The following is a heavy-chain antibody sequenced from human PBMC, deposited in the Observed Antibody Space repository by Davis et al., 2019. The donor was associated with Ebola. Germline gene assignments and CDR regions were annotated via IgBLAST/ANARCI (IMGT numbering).Heavy chain of an antibody. CDR3: GSNVFGDYADY. Sequence: PGGSLRLSCAASGAIFSGSAFHWFRQASGKGLEWVGRVRDKANNYVTTYAASVKGRFTISRDDSKNMAFLQMNSLKSEDTAMYYCGSNVFGDYADYWGQGTLVTVSS. CDR2: VRDKANNYVT. CDR1: GAIFSGSA. D-gene: IGHD4-17*01. V-gene: IGHV3-73*01. J-gene: IGHJ4*02.